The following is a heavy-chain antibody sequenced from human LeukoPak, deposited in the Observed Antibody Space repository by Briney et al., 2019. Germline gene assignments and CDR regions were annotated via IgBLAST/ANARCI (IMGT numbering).Heavy chain of an antibody. J-gene: IGHJ4*02. V-gene: IGHV3-23*01. CDR1: GFTFNNYA. Sequence: GGSLRLSFAASGFTFNNYAMSWVRQAPGKGLEWVSSISGSGGSTYYADSVKGRFTISRDNSQNTLYLQMNSLRAEDTAVYYCARKASEFDCWGQGTLVTVSS. CDR2: ISGSGGST. CDR3: ARKASEFDC.